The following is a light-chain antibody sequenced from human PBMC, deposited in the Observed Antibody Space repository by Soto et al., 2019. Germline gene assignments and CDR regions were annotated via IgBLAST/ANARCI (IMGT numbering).Light chain of an antibody. J-gene: IGLJ2*01. CDR1: SGSVSASYY. CDR2: STN. CDR3: NSYGGNTNVV. Sequence: QAVVTQEPSFSVSPGGTVTLTCGLSSGSVSASYYPTWYQQTPGQAPRTLIYSTNTRSSGVPDRFSGSKSGNTASLTVSGLQPDDEADYYCNSYGGNTNVVFGGGTKLTVL. V-gene: IGLV8-61*01.